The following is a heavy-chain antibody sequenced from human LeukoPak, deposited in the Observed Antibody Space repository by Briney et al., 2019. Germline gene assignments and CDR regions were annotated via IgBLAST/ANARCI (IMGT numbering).Heavy chain of an antibody. D-gene: IGHD3-3*01. Sequence: PGASLRLSCAASKFTFSSYAMNWVRQASGKGLEWVSGISGSGGSTYYADSVKGRFTISRDNSKNTLYLQMNSLRAEDTAVYYCAKDRYDFWSGYSSNPFDYWGQGTLVTVSS. V-gene: IGHV3-23*01. CDR3: AKDRYDFWSGYSSNPFDY. J-gene: IGHJ4*02. CDR2: ISGSGGST. CDR1: KFTFSSYA.